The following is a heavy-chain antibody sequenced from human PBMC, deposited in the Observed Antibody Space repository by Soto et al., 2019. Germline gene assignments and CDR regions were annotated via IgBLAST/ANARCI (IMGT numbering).Heavy chain of an antibody. CDR3: ARVFYLVAGTGGLDY. V-gene: IGHV3-48*02. Sequence: EVQLVESGGGLVQSGGSLRLSCAASGFTFSSYSMNWVRQAPGKGLEWVSYISSSSSTIYYADSVKGRFTISRDNAKNSLYLQMNSLRDEDTAVYYCARVFYLVAGTGGLDYWGQGTLVTVSS. CDR1: GFTFSSYS. CDR2: ISSSSSTI. J-gene: IGHJ4*02. D-gene: IGHD6-19*01.